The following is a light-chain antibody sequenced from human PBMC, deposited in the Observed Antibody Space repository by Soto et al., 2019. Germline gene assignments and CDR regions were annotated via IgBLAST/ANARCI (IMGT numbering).Light chain of an antibody. Sequence: EIVLTQSPATLSLSPGERATLSCRASQSVSSYLAWYQQKPGQAPRLLIYDASNRATGIPARFSGSGSGTSCTLTSSSLEPEDFAVYYCQQRSNWPTFGQGTKLEIK. CDR2: DAS. J-gene: IGKJ2*01. CDR3: QQRSNWPT. CDR1: QSVSSY. V-gene: IGKV3-11*01.